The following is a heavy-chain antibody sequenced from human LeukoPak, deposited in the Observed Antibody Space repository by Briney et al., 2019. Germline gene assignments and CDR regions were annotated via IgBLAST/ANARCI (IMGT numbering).Heavy chain of an antibody. CDR2: IGTAGDT. CDR3: ARAHRNWGPHWYFDL. D-gene: IGHD7-27*01. J-gene: IGHJ2*01. CDR1: GFTFSSYD. V-gene: IGHV3-13*01. Sequence: GGSLRLSCAASGFTFSSYDMHWVRQVTGKGLEWVSAIGTAGDTYYPGSVKGRFTISRENAKNSLYLQMNSLRAEDTAVYYCARAHRNWGPHWYFDLWGRGTLVTVSS.